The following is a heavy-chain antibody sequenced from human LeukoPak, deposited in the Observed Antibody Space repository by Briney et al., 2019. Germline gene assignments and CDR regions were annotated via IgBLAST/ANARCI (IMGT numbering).Heavy chain of an antibody. V-gene: IGHV1-18*01. Sequence: ASVKVSCKASGYTFTSYGISWVRQAPGQGLEWMGWISAYNGNTNYAQKLQGRVTMTTDTSTSTAYMELRSLRSGDTAVYYCARASLAAMVLFGDVWGKGTTVTVSS. J-gene: IGHJ6*04. CDR1: GYTFTSYG. CDR2: ISAYNGNT. CDR3: ARASLAAMVLFGDV. D-gene: IGHD5-18*01.